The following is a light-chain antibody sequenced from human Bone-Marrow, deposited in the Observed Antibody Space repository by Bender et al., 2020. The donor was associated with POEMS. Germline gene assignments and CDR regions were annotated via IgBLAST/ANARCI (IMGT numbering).Light chain of an antibody. CDR1: SGSIATNYV. CDR2: GYN. Sequence: QSVLTQPHSVSQSPGKTVTISCTGSSGSIATNYVQWYQHLPGTAPKLLIYGYNNRPSGVPDRFSGSKSGTSASLAITGLQAEDEGDYYCQSYDNSLGGWVFGGGTKLTVL. CDR3: QSYDNSLGGWV. V-gene: IGLV1-40*01. J-gene: IGLJ3*02.